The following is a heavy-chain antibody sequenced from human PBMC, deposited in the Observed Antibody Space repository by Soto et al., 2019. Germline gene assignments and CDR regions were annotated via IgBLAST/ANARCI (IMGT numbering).Heavy chain of an antibody. CDR3: TTDLRHFDY. Sequence: EVQLVESGGGLVKPGGSLRLSCAPSGFTFSNAGLGGFRQPPGRGLEWAGRIKSKTDGGTTDYAAPVKGRFTISRDDSKYTLYLQMNSLKTEDTAVYYCTTDLRHFDYWGQGTLVTVSS. D-gene: IGHD3-16*01. J-gene: IGHJ4*02. CDR1: GFTFSNAG. CDR2: IKSKTDGGTT. V-gene: IGHV3-15*01.